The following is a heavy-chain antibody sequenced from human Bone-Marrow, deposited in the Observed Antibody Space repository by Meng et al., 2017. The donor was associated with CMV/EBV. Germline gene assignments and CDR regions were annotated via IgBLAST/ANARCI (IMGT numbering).Heavy chain of an antibody. V-gene: IGHV1-18*01. CDR2: ISAYNGNT. CDR1: GYTFTSYG. CDR3: ARKREGDWNLFYFDY. D-gene: IGHD1-1*01. Sequence: ASVKVSCKASGYTFTSYGISWVRQAPGQGLEWMGWISAYNGNTNYAQKLQGRDTMTTDTSTSTAYMELRSLRSDDTAVYYCARKREGDWNLFYFDYWGQGTLVTVSS. J-gene: IGHJ4*02.